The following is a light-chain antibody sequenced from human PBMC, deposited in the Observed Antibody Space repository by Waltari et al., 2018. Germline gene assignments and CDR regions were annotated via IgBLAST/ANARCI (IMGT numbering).Light chain of an antibody. CDR1: YSNVVNNV. Sequence: QSELTQPPSASGTPGQKVTISCSGRYSNVVNNVVNCYQQFPGTAPKLLIYRSDQRPSGVPDRFSGSKSGTPASLAIIGLRSDDEADYYCASWDDSLNGRWVFGGGTKLTVL. CDR2: RSD. J-gene: IGLJ2*01. V-gene: IGLV1-44*01. CDR3: ASWDDSLNGRWV.